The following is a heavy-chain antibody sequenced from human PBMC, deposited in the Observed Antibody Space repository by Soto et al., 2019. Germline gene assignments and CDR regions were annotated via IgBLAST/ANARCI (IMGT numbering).Heavy chain of an antibody. CDR3: ARRLYYDSSGFEGGGMDV. V-gene: IGHV4-39*01. Sequence: SETLSFTCTVSGGSISSSSYYWGWIRQPPGKGLEWIGSIYYSGSTYYNPSLKSRVTISVDTSKNQFSLKLSSVTAADTAVYYCARRLYYDSSGFEGGGMDVWGQGTTVTVS. J-gene: IGHJ6*02. CDR2: IYYSGST. D-gene: IGHD3-22*01. CDR1: GGSISSSSYY.